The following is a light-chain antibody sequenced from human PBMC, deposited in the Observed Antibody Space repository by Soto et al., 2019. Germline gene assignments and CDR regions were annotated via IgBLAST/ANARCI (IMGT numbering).Light chain of an antibody. CDR3: QQYADISAIT. CDR2: DAS. V-gene: IGKV1-33*01. CDR1: QDITNY. J-gene: IGKJ5*01. Sequence: DIQMTQAPSSLAASIGDRVTISCQATQDITNYLCWFQQRPGKAPELLIYDASRLLPGVPSRFSGSGSGTYFTLIINALQPEDFATYYCQQYADISAITFGQGTRVEFK.